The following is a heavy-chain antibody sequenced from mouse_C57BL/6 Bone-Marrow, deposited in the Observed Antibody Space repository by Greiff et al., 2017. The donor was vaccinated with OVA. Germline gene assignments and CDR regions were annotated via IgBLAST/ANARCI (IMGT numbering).Heavy chain of an antibody. Sequence: VQLMESGAELVKPGASVKISCKASGYAFSSYWMNWVKQRPGQGLEWIGQIYPGDGDTNYNGKFKGKATLTADKSSSTAYMQLSSLTSEDSAVYCCASIDYYGSSSDYWGQGTTLTVSS. CDR1: GYAFSSYW. D-gene: IGHD1-1*01. CDR2: IYPGDGDT. V-gene: IGHV1-80*01. CDR3: ASIDYYGSSSDY. J-gene: IGHJ2*01.